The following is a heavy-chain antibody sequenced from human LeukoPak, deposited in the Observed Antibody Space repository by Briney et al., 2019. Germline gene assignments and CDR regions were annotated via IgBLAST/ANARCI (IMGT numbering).Heavy chain of an antibody. Sequence: PGGSLRLSCAASGFTFSNYYMSWIRQAPGKGLEWVAVISYDGSNKYYADSVKGRFTISRDNSKNTLYLQMNSLRAEDTAVYYCARDHGGNTEPPIRWGQGTLVTVSS. D-gene: IGHD4-23*01. CDR2: ISYDGSNK. V-gene: IGHV3-30-3*01. CDR3: ARDHGGNTEPPIR. CDR1: GFTFSNYY. J-gene: IGHJ4*02.